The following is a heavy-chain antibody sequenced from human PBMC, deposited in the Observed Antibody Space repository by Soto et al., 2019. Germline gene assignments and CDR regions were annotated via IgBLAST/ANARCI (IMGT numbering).Heavy chain of an antibody. CDR2: IYSGGSA. CDR1: GFTVSSNY. D-gene: IGHD5-18*01. J-gene: IGHJ4*02. V-gene: IGHV3-66*04. CDR3: ARHGYSYGGGYFDY. Sequence: EVQLVESGGGLVQPGGSLRLSCAASGFTVSSNYMSWVRQAPGKGLEWVSVIYSGGSAYYADSVKGRFTISRDNSKNGLYLQMNSLRAEDTAVYCCARHGYSYGGGYFDYWGQGTLVTVSS.